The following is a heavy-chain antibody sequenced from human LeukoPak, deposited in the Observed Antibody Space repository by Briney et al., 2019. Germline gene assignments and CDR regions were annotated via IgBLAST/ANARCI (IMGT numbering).Heavy chain of an antibody. CDR2: TIPIFGTA. Sequence: GASVKVSCKASGGTLSSYAISWGRQAPGQRLEWMGGTIPIFGTANYAQKFQGRVTITTDESTSTAYMELSSLRSEDTAVYYCARDQGELELDYWGQGTLVTVSS. V-gene: IGHV1-69*05. J-gene: IGHJ4*02. CDR3: ARDQGELELDY. D-gene: IGHD1-7*01. CDR1: GGTLSSYA.